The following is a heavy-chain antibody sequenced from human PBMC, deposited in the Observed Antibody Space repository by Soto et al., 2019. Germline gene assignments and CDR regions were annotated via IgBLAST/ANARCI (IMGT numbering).Heavy chain of an antibody. V-gene: IGHV2-5*02. CDR2: IYWDDDK. Sequence: QVTLRESGPTLGKPTQTRTVTCTFSGLSLSTSGVGAGWIRQPPGKALEWLAIIYWDDDKRYSPSLKSRLTIPKDNSKNQVVLTMTNMDPVDTAAYYCANLYGGYGNFDYWGQGTLVTVSS. J-gene: IGHJ4*02. CDR1: GLSLSTSGVG. D-gene: IGHD5-12*01. CDR3: ANLYGGYGNFDY.